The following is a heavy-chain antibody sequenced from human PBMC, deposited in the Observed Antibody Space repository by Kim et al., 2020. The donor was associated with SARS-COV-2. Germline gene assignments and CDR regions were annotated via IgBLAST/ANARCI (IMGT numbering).Heavy chain of an antibody. CDR2: ISYSGST. Sequence: SETLSLTCTVSGGSISSGTYYWTWIRQHPGKGLEWIGFISYSGSTYYNPSLQSRLTISVDTSKNQFSLKLSSVTAADTAVYYCARDPAAGPSGNYFYYYGMDVWGQGTTVTVSS. CDR1: GGSISSGTYY. V-gene: IGHV4-31*03. CDR3: ARDPAAGPSGNYFYYYGMDV. J-gene: IGHJ6*02. D-gene: IGHD6-13*01.